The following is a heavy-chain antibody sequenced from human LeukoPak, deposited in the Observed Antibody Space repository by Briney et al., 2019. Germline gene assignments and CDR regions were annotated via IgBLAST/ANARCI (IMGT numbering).Heavy chain of an antibody. CDR1: GFTVSSNY. CDR2: IYSGGST. CDR3: ARDSIWLSSKGYFDY. V-gene: IGHV3-66*01. J-gene: IGHJ4*02. D-gene: IGHD3-9*01. Sequence: GGSLRLSCAASGFTVSSNYMSWVRQAPGKGLEWVSVIYSGGSTYYADSVKGRFTISRDNSKNTLYLQMNSLRAEDTAVYYCARDSIWLSSKGYFDYWGQGTLVTVSS.